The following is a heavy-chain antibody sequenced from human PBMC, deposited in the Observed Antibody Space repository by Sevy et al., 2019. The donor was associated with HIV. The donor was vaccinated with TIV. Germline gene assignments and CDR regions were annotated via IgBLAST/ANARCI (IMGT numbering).Heavy chain of an antibody. D-gene: IGHD2-21*02. CDR1: GYSFTSYE. CDR3: ARLRPCGGDCYYFDY. Sequence: ASVKVSCKASGYSFTSYEMEWVRQAPGQGLEWMGIINPSGGSKGYAQIFQGRVILTRDTSTDTVYMELNSLRSEDTAVYYCARLRPCGGDCYYFDYWGQGTLVTVSS. J-gene: IGHJ4*02. CDR2: INPSGGSK. V-gene: IGHV1-46*01.